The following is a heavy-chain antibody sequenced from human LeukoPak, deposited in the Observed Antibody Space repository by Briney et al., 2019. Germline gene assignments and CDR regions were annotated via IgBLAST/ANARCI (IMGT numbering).Heavy chain of an antibody. CDR2: MNPNSGNT. Sequence: ASVKVSCKASGYTFTSYDINWVRQATGQGLEWMGWMNPNSGNTGYAQKFQGRVTITRNTSISTAYMELSSLRSEDTAVYYCARGPQLWLRHYYYMDVWGKGTTVTVSS. V-gene: IGHV1-8*03. CDR3: ARGPQLWLRHYYYMDV. CDR1: GYTFTSYD. J-gene: IGHJ6*03. D-gene: IGHD5-18*01.